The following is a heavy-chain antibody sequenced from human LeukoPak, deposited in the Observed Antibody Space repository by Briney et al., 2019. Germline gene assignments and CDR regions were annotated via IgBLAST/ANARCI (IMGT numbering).Heavy chain of an antibody. Sequence: SETLSLTCAVYGGSFSGYYWSWIRQPPGKGLEWIGEINHSGSTNYNPSLKSRVTISVDTSKNQFSLKLSSVTAADTAVYYCARDSWYSSPLFEVRTPTHNWGQGTLVTVSS. CDR3: ARDSWYSSPLFEVRTPTHN. J-gene: IGHJ4*02. D-gene: IGHD6-19*01. CDR1: GGSFSGYY. V-gene: IGHV4-34*01. CDR2: INHSGST.